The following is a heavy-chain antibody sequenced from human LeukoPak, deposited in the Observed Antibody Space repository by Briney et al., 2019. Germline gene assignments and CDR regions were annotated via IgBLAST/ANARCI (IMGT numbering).Heavy chain of an antibody. V-gene: IGHV4-59*01. CDR1: GGSISSYY. Sequence: PSETLSLTSTVSGGSISSYYWSWLRQPPGKGLEWIGYIYYSGSTNYNPSLKSRVTISVDTSKNQFSLKLSSVTAADTAVYYCARGPVLLLDYWGQGTLVTVSS. CDR3: ARGPVLLLDY. J-gene: IGHJ4*02. D-gene: IGHD3-10*01. CDR2: IYYSGST.